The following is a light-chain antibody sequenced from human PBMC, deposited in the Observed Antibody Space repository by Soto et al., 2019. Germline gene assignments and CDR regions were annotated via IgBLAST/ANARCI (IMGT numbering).Light chain of an antibody. J-gene: IGKJ1*01. V-gene: IGKV3-20*01. CDR2: DAS. CDR1: QSVSSSY. Sequence: EIVLTQSPGTLSLSPGERATLSCRASQSVSSSYLAWYQQRPGQAPRLLIYDASTRATGIPDRFSGSGAGTDFTLTISGLEPDDFAVYYCQHYGNSVGTFGQGTKVEIK. CDR3: QHYGNSVGT.